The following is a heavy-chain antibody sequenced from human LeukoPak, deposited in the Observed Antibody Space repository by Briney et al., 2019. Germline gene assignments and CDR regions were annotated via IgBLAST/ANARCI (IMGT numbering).Heavy chain of an antibody. J-gene: IGHJ3*02. D-gene: IGHD3-3*01. CDR1: GFTFTSYS. CDR3: ARGDDFWGDRDAFDI. V-gene: IGHV3-21*01. Sequence: PGGSLRLPCAASGFTFTSYSMHWVRQTPGEGLEWVSSINTDGRYKLYADSVKGRFTISRDDAKNSLYLQMNSLRVEDTAPYYCARGDDFWGDRDAFDIWGQGTMVTASS. CDR2: INTDGRYK.